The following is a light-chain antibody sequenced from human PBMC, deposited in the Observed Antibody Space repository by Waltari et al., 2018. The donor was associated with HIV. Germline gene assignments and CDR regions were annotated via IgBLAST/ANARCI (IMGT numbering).Light chain of an antibody. CDR3: LQDYNSPPT. CDR1: QGIRND. CDR2: AAS. J-gene: IGKJ2*01. Sequence: MTQYPSSLSASVGDRAIVTCRASQGIRNDLVWYQQKPGKAPKVLIYAASTLQSGVPARFSGIGSGTDFTLTISSLQPEDLAIYYCLQDYNSPPTFGQGTKLEIK. V-gene: IGKV1-6*01.